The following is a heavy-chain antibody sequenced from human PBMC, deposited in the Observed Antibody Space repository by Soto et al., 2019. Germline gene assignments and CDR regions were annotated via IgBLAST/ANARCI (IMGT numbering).Heavy chain of an antibody. CDR1: GFTFSSYG. D-gene: IGHD2-2*01. Sequence: QVQLVESGGGVVQPGRSLRLSCAASGFTFSSYGMHWVRQAPGKGLEWVAVIWYDGSNKYYADSVKGRFTISRDNSKNTLYLQMNSLRAEDTAVYYCAREDIVVVPAAISRWFDPWGQGTLVTVSS. V-gene: IGHV3-33*01. CDR2: IWYDGSNK. J-gene: IGHJ5*02. CDR3: AREDIVVVPAAISRWFDP.